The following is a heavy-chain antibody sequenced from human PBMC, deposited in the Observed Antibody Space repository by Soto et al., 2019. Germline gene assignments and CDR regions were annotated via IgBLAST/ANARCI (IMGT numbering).Heavy chain of an antibody. V-gene: IGHV3-23*01. D-gene: IGHD3-3*01. J-gene: IGHJ6*02. Sequence: GGSLRLSCAASGFTFSSYAMSWVRQAPGKGLEWVSAIIGSGGSTYYADSVKGRFTISRDNSKNTLYLQMNSLRAEDTAVYYCAKEKGPYYDFWSGYYAPDYYYGMDVWGQGTRVTVSS. CDR1: GFTFSSYA. CDR3: AKEKGPYYDFWSGYYAPDYYYGMDV. CDR2: IIGSGGST.